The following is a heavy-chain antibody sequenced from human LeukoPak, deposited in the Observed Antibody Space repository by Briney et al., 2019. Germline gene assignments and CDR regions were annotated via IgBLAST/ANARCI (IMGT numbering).Heavy chain of an antibody. CDR2: ISYIGST. CDR1: DASFSSHY. J-gene: IGHJ3*02. V-gene: IGHV4-59*11. CDR3: ARDLVTVTKGFDI. Sequence: SAPLSLTCAVSDASFSSHYWTWLRQPPGKGLEWIGYISYIGSTNYNPSLKSRVTISIDTSKTQFSLKLSSVTAADTAVYYCARDLVTVTKGFDIWGQGTMVSVSS. D-gene: IGHD4-17*01.